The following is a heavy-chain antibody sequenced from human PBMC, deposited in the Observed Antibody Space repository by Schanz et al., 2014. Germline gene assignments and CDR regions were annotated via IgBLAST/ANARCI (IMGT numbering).Heavy chain of an antibody. V-gene: IGHV3-74*01. D-gene: IGHD3-3*01. Sequence: EVQLVQSGGGLVQPGGSLRLSCAASGFTFSSHWMHWVRQDPGKGLVWVARINSVGSNTDYADSVTGRFTMSRDNAKNSVVLQMNSLRAEDTAVYYCVRDSFFAFDYWGQGTLVTVSS. CDR2: INSVGSNT. CDR3: VRDSFFAFDY. CDR1: GFTFSSHW. J-gene: IGHJ4*02.